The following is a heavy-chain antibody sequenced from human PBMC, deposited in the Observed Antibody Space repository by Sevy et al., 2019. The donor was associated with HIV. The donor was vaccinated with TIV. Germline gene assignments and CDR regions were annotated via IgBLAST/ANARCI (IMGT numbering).Heavy chain of an antibody. CDR1: GGSVSRSSYY. J-gene: IGHJ5*02. Sequence: SETLSLTCTVSGGSVSRSSYYWGWIRQPPGKGLEWIGSIYYSGCTYYNPSLKSRVTISVDTSKNQFSLKLSSVTAADTAVYYCALYYYDSSGYYNWFDPWGQGTLVTVSS. D-gene: IGHD3-22*01. CDR3: ALYYYDSSGYYNWFDP. V-gene: IGHV4-39*01. CDR2: IYYSGCT.